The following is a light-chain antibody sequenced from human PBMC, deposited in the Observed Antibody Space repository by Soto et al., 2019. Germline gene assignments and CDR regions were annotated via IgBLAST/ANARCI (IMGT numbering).Light chain of an antibody. J-gene: IGKJ3*01. Sequence: IQMTQSPSTLSASVGDTVTITCRASQTISVSLAWYQQKPGKAPNLLIYDASTLQGGVPSRFSGSGSGTEFTLVFSIRQPGGLDTGFSQRNIKNSAFGNGAKVDI. CDR3: QRNIKNSA. CDR1: QTISVS. CDR2: DAS. V-gene: IGKV1-5*01.